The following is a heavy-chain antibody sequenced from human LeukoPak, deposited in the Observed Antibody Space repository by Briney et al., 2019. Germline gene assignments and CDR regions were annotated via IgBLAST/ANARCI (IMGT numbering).Heavy chain of an antibody. J-gene: IGHJ5*02. CDR3: AREPVPHFGRVRYNWFDP. CDR2: IYTSGST. CDR1: GGSISSYY. Sequence: SETLSLTCTVAGGSISSYYWSWIRQPAGKGLEWIGRIYTSGSTNYNPSLKSRVTMSVDTSKNQFSLKLSSVTAADTAVYYCAREPVPHFGRVRYNWFDPWGQGTLVTVSS. V-gene: IGHV4-4*07. D-gene: IGHD4-17*01.